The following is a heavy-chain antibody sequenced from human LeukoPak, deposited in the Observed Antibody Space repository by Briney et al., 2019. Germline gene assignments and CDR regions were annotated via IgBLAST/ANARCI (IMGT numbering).Heavy chain of an antibody. D-gene: IGHD6-13*01. Sequence: SETLSLTCTVSGVSISSYYWSWVRQPAGKGLEWIGRIYTSGSTNYNPSLKSRVTMSVDTSKNQFSLKLSSVTAADTAVYYCARVGEQLVRRYYYYCMDVWGKGTTVTVSS. J-gene: IGHJ6*03. CDR2: IYTSGST. CDR3: ARVGEQLVRRYYYYCMDV. V-gene: IGHV4-4*07. CDR1: GVSISSYY.